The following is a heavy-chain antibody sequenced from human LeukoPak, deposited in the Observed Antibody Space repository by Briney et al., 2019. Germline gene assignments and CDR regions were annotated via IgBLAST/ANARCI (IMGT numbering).Heavy chain of an antibody. CDR2: FDPEDGET. Sequence: ASVKVSCKVSGYTLTELSMHWVRQAPGKGPEWMGGFDPEDGETIYAQKFQGRVTMTEDTSTDTAYMELSSLRSEDTAVYYCATVTIFGVVMRGGAFDIWGQGTMVTVSS. J-gene: IGHJ3*02. V-gene: IGHV1-24*01. CDR3: ATVTIFGVVMRGGAFDI. D-gene: IGHD3-3*01. CDR1: GYTLTELS.